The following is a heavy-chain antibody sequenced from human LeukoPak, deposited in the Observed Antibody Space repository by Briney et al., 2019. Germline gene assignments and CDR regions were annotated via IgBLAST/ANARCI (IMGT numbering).Heavy chain of an antibody. V-gene: IGHV1-2*02. CDR2: INPNSGGT. J-gene: IGHJ6*04. D-gene: IGHD5-12*01. CDR1: GYTFTGYY. Sequence: ASVKVSCKASGYTFTGYYMHWVRQAPGQGLEWMGWINPNSGGTNYAQKFQGRVTMTRDTSISTAYMELSRLGSDDTAVYYCARTLSTNSGYDFGSFVWGKGTTVTISS. CDR3: ARTLSTNSGYDFGSFV.